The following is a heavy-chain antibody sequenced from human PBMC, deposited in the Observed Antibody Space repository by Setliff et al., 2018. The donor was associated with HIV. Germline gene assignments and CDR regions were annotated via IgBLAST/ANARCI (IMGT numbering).Heavy chain of an antibody. CDR2: IYYSGST. CDR3: ARAKFYYDSSGFFPLPAAFDF. D-gene: IGHD3-22*01. CDR1: GDSIGSSSYY. V-gene: IGHV4-39*02. Sequence: PSETLSLTCTVSGDSIGSSSYYWAWIRQPPGKGLEWIGNIYYSGSTYYNPSLKTRVTISVDGSKNQFSLKLNSVTATDTALYYCARAKFYYDSSGFFPLPAAFDFWGQGTMVTVSS. J-gene: IGHJ3*01.